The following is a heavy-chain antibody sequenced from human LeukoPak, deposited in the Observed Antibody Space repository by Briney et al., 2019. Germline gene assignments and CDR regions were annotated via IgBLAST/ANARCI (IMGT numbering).Heavy chain of an antibody. V-gene: IGHV4-34*01. J-gene: IGHJ4*02. D-gene: IGHD2-2*02. CDR3: ARAARGVVPAAIGVFDY. Sequence: ASETLSLTCAVYGGSFSGYYWSWIRQPPGKGLEWIGEINHSGSTNYNPSLKSRVTISVDTSKNQFSLKLSSVTAADTAVYYCARAARGVVPAAIGVFDYWGQGTLVTVSS. CDR1: GGSFSGYY. CDR2: INHSGST.